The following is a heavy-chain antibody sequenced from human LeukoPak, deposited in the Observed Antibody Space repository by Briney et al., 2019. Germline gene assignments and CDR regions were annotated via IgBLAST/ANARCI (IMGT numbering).Heavy chain of an antibody. CDR3: ASGWFGELWDYYYGMDV. CDR2: IIPIFGTA. D-gene: IGHD3-10*01. V-gene: IGHV1-69*13. Sequence: EASVKVSCKASGGTFSSYAISWVRQAPGQGLEWMGGIIPIFGTANYAQKFQGRVTITADESTSTAYMELSSLRSEDTAVYYCASGWFGELWDYYYGMDVWGKGTTVTVSS. J-gene: IGHJ6*04. CDR1: GGTFSSYA.